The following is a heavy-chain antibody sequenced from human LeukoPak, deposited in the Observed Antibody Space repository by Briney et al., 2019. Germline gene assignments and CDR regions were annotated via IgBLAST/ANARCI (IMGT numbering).Heavy chain of an antibody. CDR1: GYTFTDYY. CDR2: INPNSGGT. Sequence: GASVKVSCKASGYTFTDYYMHWVRQAPGQGLEWMGWINPNSGGTNYAQKFQGRVTMTRDTSISTAYMELSELRSDDTAVYYCAGQKDPRPIDYWGQGTLITVSS. CDR3: AGQKDPRPIDY. V-gene: IGHV1-2*02. J-gene: IGHJ4*02.